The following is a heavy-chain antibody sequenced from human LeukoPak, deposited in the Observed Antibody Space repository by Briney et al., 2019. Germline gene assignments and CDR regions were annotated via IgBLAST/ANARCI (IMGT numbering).Heavy chain of an antibody. CDR3: ARDGYGAAAGSFDY. J-gene: IGHJ4*02. CDR1: GGSISSGGYY. Sequence: SQTLSPTCTVSGGSISSGGYYWSWIRQHPGKSLEWIGYIYYSGSTYYNPSLKSRVTISVDTSKNQFSLKLSSVTAADTAVYDCARDGYGAAAGSFDYWGQGTLVTVSS. V-gene: IGHV4-31*03. D-gene: IGHD6-13*01. CDR2: IYYSGST.